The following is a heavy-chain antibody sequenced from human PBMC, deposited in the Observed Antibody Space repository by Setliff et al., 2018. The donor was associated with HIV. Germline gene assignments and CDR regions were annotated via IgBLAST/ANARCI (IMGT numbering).Heavy chain of an antibody. J-gene: IGHJ4*02. CDR1: GGSISSGSYY. V-gene: IGHV4-61*02. D-gene: IGHD3-22*01. CDR3: ARLRITMIMMLNYFDY. CDR2: IYTSGST. Sequence: PSETLSLTCTVSGGSISSGSYYWSWIRQPAGKGLEWIGRIYTSGSTNYNPSLKSRVTISVDTSKNQFSLKLRSVTAADTAVYFCARLRITMIMMLNYFDYWGQGTLVTVSS.